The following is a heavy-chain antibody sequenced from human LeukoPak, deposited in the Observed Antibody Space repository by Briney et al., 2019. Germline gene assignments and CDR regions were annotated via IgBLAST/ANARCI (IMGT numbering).Heavy chain of an antibody. CDR2: IRYDGSNK. V-gene: IGHV3-30*02. CDR1: GFTFSSYG. D-gene: IGHD3-10*01. Sequence: PGGSLRLSCAASGFTFSSYGMHWVRQAPGKGLEWVAFIRYDGSNKYYADSVKGRFTISRDNSKNTLYLQMNSPRAEDTAVYYCAKRGSGSYGTYYYYYMDVWGKGTTVTISS. CDR3: AKRGSGSYGTYYYYYMDV. J-gene: IGHJ6*03.